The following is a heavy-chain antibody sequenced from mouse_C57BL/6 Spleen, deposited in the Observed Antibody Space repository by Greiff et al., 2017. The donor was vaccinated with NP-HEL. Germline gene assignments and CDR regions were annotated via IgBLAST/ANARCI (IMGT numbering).Heavy chain of an antibody. D-gene: IGHD1-1*01. Sequence: EVQRVESGGGLVKPGGSLKLSCAASGFTFSDYGMHWVRQAPEKGLEWVAYISSGSSTIYYADTVKGRFTISRDNAKNNLFLQMTSLRSEDTAMYYCARPLITTGAWFAYWGQGTLVTVSA. V-gene: IGHV5-17*01. CDR2: ISSGSSTI. CDR3: ARPLITTGAWFAY. J-gene: IGHJ3*01. CDR1: GFTFSDYG.